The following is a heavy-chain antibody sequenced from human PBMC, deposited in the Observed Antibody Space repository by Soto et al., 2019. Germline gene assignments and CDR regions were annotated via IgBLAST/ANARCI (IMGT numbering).Heavy chain of an antibody. Sequence: QVQLVQSGAEVKKPGSSVKVSCKASGGTFSTYTITWVRQAPGQGLEWMGRIIPIIGIINYAQKFQGRVNITADKFTGTAYMELTRLRCDDTAVYYCAGDPDSHYNDSHASSYPWGQGTRVTVSS. J-gene: IGHJ5*02. CDR1: GGTFSTYT. CDR2: IIPIIGII. D-gene: IGHD3-22*01. CDR3: AGDPDSHYNDSHASSYP. V-gene: IGHV1-69*08.